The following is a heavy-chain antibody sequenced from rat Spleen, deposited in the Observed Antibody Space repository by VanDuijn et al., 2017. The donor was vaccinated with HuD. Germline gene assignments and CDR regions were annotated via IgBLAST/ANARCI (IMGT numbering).Heavy chain of an antibody. J-gene: IGHJ2*01. CDR3: ATHNYRYFDY. V-gene: IGHV5-29*01. CDR2: ISYDGITT. CDR1: GFTFSDYG. Sequence: EVQMVESGGGLVQPGRSLKLSCAASGFTFSDYGMAWVRQAPTKGLEWVAAISYDGITTYYRDSVRGRFTISSDNAKTTLYLQMVSLRSEDTATYYCATHNYRYFDYWGQGVMVTVSS. D-gene: IGHD1-4*01.